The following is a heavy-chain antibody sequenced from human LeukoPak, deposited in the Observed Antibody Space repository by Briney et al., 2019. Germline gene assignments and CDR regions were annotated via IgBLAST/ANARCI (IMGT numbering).Heavy chain of an antibody. V-gene: IGHV3-23*01. D-gene: IGHD6-19*01. J-gene: IGHJ4*02. CDR1: GYMFSSHA. CDR2: ISGSGRIT. CDR3: TKRGTVEVAGTEDN. Sequence: GGSLRLSCAASGYMFSSHAMSWVRQAPGKGLEWVSGISGSGRITFYADSVKGRFTISRDNSKSTLYLQMNSLRAEDTAVYYCTKRGTVEVAGTEDNWGQGTLVTVSS.